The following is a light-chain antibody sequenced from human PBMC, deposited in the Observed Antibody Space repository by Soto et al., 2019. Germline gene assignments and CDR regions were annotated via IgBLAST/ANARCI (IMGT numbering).Light chain of an antibody. Sequence: AVLLTQSPSSFSASTGDRATITCRASQDIHNYLAWYQQVPGKAPKLLLYAASILQTGVPSRFSGSGSGTDFTLTIDGLQSEDFATYFCHHYYNYPWTFGQGTTVE. CDR3: HHYYNYPWT. CDR2: AAS. J-gene: IGKJ1*01. CDR1: QDIHNY. V-gene: IGKV1-8*01.